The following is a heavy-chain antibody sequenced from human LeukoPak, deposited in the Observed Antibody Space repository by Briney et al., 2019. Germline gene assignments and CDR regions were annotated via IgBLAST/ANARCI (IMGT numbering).Heavy chain of an antibody. D-gene: IGHD6-13*01. J-gene: IGHJ3*02. V-gene: IGHV4-39*07. Sequence: SETLSLTCTVSGGSIRSSSYYWGWIRQPPGKGLQWIGSIYYSGSTYYNPSLKSRVTISLDTSKNQFSLKLSSVTAADTAVYYCARDLYSSKTNDAFVIWGQGTMVTVSS. CDR2: IYYSGST. CDR3: ARDLYSSKTNDAFVI. CDR1: GGSIRSSSYY.